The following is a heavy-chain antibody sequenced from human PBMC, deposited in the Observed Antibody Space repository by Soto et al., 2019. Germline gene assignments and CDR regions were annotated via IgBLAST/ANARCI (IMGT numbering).Heavy chain of an antibody. CDR1: GLTFSTYG. CDR2: ISYDVRKT. J-gene: IGHJ4*01. CDR3: AKDSLGGMGTVMMQGPD. V-gene: IGHV3-30*18. Sequence: GGSLRLSCAVSGLTFSTYGMHWVRQAPGKGLEWVAVISYDVRKTHYADSVRGRFTISRDNSKSTLYLQMNDLRADDTALYYCAKDSLGGMGTVMMQGPDWGHGTLVTVSS. D-gene: IGHD4-17*01.